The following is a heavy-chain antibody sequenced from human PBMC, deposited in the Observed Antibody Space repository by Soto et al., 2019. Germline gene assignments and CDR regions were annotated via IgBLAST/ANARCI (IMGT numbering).Heavy chain of an antibody. CDR2: IDPTSTEI. CDR3: ARDYLTGDPREAFDS. J-gene: IGHJ4*02. CDR1: GFNFGAFS. V-gene: IGHV3-21*01. Sequence: EVQLVESGGGLGKPGESLRLSCTASGFNFGAFSLSWVRQAPGTGLEWVSSIDPTSTEIHYADSVGGRFSVYRDSPKNSLYLHMISFRFEDTGVYYCARDYLTGDPREAFDSWGQGTLVTVSS. D-gene: IGHD7-27*01.